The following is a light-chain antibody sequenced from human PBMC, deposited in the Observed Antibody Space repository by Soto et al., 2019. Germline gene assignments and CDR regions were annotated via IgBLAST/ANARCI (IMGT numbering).Light chain of an antibody. J-gene: IGKJ1*01. V-gene: IGKV1-5*01. Sequence: DIQMTQSPSTVSASVGDRVTITCRASQSISSWLAWYQQKPGKAPKLLIYDASSLESGVPSRFSGSGSGTEFTLTISSLQPDDFATYYCQQCNGYSRTFGQGTKVDIK. CDR3: QQCNGYSRT. CDR1: QSISSW. CDR2: DAS.